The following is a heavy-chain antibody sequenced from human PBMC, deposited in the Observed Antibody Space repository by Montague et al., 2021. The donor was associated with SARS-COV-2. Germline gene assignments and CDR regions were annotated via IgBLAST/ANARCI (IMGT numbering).Heavy chain of an antibody. Sequence: TLSLTCTVSIGSISSGSYYWSWIRQPAGKGLEWVGRIYTSGTTDYXLSLKSRVTISVDTSKNQFSLKLTPVTAADTAVYYCARAHSGSCAHLDNWGQGSLVTVSS. J-gene: IGHJ4*02. CDR3: ARAHSGSCAHLDN. CDR1: IGSISSGSYY. D-gene: IGHD2-15*01. V-gene: IGHV4-61*02. CDR2: IYTSGTT.